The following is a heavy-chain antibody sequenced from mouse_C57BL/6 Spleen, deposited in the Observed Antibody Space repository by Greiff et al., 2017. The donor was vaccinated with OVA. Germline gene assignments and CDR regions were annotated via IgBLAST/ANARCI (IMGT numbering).Heavy chain of an antibody. D-gene: IGHD2-5*01. CDR2: IHPNSGST. CDR3: ARRGGYSNYYFDY. J-gene: IGHJ2*01. V-gene: IGHV1-64*01. CDR1: GYTFTSYW. Sequence: VQLQQPGAELVKPGASVKLSCKASGYTFTSYWMHWVKQRPGQGLEWIGMIHPNSGSTNYNEKFKSKATLTVDKSSSTAYMQLSSLTSEDSAVYYCARRGGYSNYYFDYWGKGTTLTVSS.